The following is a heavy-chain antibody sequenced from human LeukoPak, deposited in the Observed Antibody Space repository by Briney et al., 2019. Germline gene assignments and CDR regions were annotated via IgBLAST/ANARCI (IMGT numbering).Heavy chain of an antibody. Sequence: PGGSLRLSCAASGFTFSSYAMHWVRQAPGKGLEWVAVISYVGSNKYYADSVKGRFTISRDNSKNTLYLQMNSLRAEDTAVYYCARDPRIAAAGLYYYGMDVWGQGTTVTVSS. CDR1: GFTFSSYA. V-gene: IGHV3-30-3*01. CDR2: ISYVGSNK. J-gene: IGHJ6*02. D-gene: IGHD6-13*01. CDR3: ARDPRIAAAGLYYYGMDV.